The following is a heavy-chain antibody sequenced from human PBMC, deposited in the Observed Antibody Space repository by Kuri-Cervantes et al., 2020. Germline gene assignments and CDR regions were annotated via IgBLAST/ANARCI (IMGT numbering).Heavy chain of an antibody. V-gene: IGHV3-7*03. CDR2: IKQDGSEK. J-gene: IGHJ4*02. Sequence: GGSLRLSCAASGFTFSSYWMSWVRQAPGKGLEWVANIKQDGSEKYYVDSVKGRFTISRDISKNTLYLQLDGLRGDDTAVYYCAKADEDFYDTSGNLDYWGQGTPVTVSS. CDR1: GFTFSSYW. D-gene: IGHD3-22*01. CDR3: AKADEDFYDTSGNLDY.